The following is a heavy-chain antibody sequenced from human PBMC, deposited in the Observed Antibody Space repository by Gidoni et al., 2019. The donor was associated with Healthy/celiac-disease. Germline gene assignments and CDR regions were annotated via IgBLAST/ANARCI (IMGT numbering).Heavy chain of an antibody. CDR3: ARVAYCGGDCYYDPSEYFDY. CDR2: INAGNGNT. CDR1: GYTFTSYS. V-gene: IGHV1-3*01. Sequence: QVQLVQSGAEVKKPGASVKVSCKASGYTFTSYSMHWVRQAPGQRREWMGWINAGNGNTKYSQKFQGRVTITRDTSASTAYMELSSLRSEDTAVYYCARVAYCGGDCYYDPSEYFDYWGQGTLVTVSS. J-gene: IGHJ4*02. D-gene: IGHD2-21*01.